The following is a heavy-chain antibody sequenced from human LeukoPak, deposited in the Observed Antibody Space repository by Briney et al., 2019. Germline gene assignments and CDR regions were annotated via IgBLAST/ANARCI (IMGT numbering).Heavy chain of an antibody. CDR1: GFTFSDYY. CDR3: ARYKGLGD. CDR2: ISPSGTTM. J-gene: IGHJ4*02. D-gene: IGHD1-1*01. V-gene: IGHV3-11*01. Sequence: GRSLRLSCAASGFTFSDYYMSWIRQAPGEGLEWVSYISPSGTTMFYADSVKGRFTISRDNAKSSLSLQMSSLRAEDSAVYYCARYKGLGDWGQGTLVTVSS.